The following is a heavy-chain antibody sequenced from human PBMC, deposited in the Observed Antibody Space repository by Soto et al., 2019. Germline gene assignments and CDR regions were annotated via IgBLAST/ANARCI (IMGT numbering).Heavy chain of an antibody. CDR2: ISSSSAYI. CDR3: ARDGLTFGGD. Sequence: EVHLVEAGGGLAKPGEALTLSCAASGFTCGSFTLNWVRQAPGKGLEWVSSISSSSAYIYYAESVKGRLNISRDNARSTLYLQMTSLRLDDTAVYFCARDGLTFGGDWGQGTLVAVSS. D-gene: IGHD3-16*01. V-gene: IGHV3-21*06. CDR1: GFTCGSFT. J-gene: IGHJ4*02.